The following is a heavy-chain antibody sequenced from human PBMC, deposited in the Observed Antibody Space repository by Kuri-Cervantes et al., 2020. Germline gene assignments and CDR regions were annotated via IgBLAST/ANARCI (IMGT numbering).Heavy chain of an antibody. CDR1: GGSFSGYY. CDR2: INHSGST. V-gene: IGHV4-34*01. Sequence: SETLSLTCAVYGGSFSGYYWSWIRQPPGKGLEWIGEINHSGSTNYNPSLKSRVTISVDTSKNQFSLKLSSVTAADTAVYYCAREGDIVVVVAATPFDYWGQGTLVTVSS. J-gene: IGHJ4*02. CDR3: AREGDIVVVVAATPFDY. D-gene: IGHD2-15*01.